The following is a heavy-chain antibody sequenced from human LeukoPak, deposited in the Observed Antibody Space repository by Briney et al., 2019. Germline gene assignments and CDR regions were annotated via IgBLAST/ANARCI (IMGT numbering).Heavy chain of an antibody. D-gene: IGHD5-12*01. CDR3: ARSYSDYDYFNNWFDP. Sequence: CGPTLVNATPTLTLTCTFSGLSLRTRGGGVGWIRQPPGKALEWLTLIYWNEDKGYSTDRKSRRTISKDNSKKQVALTMTNTDPVDTATYYCARSYSDYDYFNNWFDPWGQGTLVTVSS. CDR2: IYWNEDK. J-gene: IGHJ5*02. V-gene: IGHV2-5*01. CDR1: GLSLRTRGGG.